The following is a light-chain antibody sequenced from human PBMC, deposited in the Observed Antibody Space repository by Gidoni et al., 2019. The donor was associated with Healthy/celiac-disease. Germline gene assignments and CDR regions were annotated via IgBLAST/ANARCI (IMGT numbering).Light chain of an antibody. Sequence: EIVLTQSPATLSLSPGERATLSCRASQSVSSYLAWYQQKPGQAPRLLIYDAYNRATGIPARFSGSGSGTDFTLTISSLEPEDFAVYYCQQRSNWPPSITFGQGTRLEIK. CDR3: QQRSNWPPSIT. J-gene: IGKJ5*01. CDR1: QSVSSY. CDR2: DAY. V-gene: IGKV3-11*01.